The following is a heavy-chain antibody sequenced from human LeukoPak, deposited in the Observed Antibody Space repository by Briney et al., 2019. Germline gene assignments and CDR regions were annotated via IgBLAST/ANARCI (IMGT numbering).Heavy chain of an antibody. V-gene: IGHV1-8*01. D-gene: IGHD2-21*02. CDR3: ANSIVVVTNWFDP. J-gene: IGHJ5*02. CDR2: MNPNSGNT. Sequence: GASVKVSCKASGYTFTSYDINWVRQATGQGLEWMGWMNPNSGNTGYAQKFQGRVTMTRDTSISTAYMELSRLRSDDTAVYYCANSIVVVTNWFDPWGQGTLVTVSS. CDR1: GYTFTSYD.